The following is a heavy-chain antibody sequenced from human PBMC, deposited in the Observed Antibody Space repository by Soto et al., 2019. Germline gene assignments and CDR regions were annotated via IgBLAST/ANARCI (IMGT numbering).Heavy chain of an antibody. V-gene: IGHV3-11*01. CDR3: ARGIVATISYYYYGMDV. CDR1: GFTFSDYY. J-gene: IGHJ6*02. D-gene: IGHD5-12*01. CDR2: ISSSGSTI. Sequence: GGSLRLSCAASGFTFSDYYMSWIRQAPGKGLEWVSYISSSGSTIYYADSVKGRFTISRDNAKNSLYLQMNSLRAEDTAVYYCARGIVATISYYYYGMDVWGQGTTVTVSS.